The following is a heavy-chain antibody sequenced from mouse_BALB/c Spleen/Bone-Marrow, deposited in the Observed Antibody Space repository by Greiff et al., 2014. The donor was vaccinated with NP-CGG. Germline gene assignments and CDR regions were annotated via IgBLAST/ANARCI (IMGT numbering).Heavy chain of an antibody. Sequence: VQLQQSGPELEEPGASVKISCKASGYSFTGYNMNWVRQTNGKSLEWIGNIDPYYGGISYNQKFKDKATLTVDKSSSTAYMQLKSLTSEDSAAYYCARSIEYRPLTYWGQGTLVTVSA. CDR3: ARSIEYRPLTY. CDR1: GYSFTGYN. J-gene: IGHJ3*01. D-gene: IGHD2-14*01. V-gene: IGHV1-39*01. CDR2: IDPYYGGI.